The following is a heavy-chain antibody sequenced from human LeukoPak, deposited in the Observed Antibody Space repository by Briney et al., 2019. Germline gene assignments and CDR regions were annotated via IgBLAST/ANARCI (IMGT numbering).Heavy chain of an antibody. CDR2: IIPIFPTL. J-gene: IGHJ4*02. Sequence: GSSVKVSCKTSGGTLSTYIISWLRQAPGQGLEWMGNIIPIFPTLNYAQKFQGRVTITADESTTTAYMELSSLRSDDTAVYYCATSPLALAAGDSVAFDYWGQGTLVTVSS. CDR1: GGTLSTYI. V-gene: IGHV1-69*15. D-gene: IGHD2-21*01. CDR3: ATSPLALAAGDSVAFDY.